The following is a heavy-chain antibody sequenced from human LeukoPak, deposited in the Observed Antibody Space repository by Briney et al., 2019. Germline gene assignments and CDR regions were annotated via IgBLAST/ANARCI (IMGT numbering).Heavy chain of an antibody. CDR2: IYYSGST. V-gene: IGHV4-31*03. D-gene: IGHD5-18*01. Sequence: SETLSLTCTVSGGSISSGGYYWSWIRQHPGKGLEWIGYIYYSGSTYYNPSLKSRVTISVDTSKNQFSLKLSSVTAADTAVYYCARHGAAMATGSYYYYGMDVWGQGTTVTVSS. J-gene: IGHJ6*02. CDR3: ARHGAAMATGSYYYYGMDV. CDR1: GGSISSGGYY.